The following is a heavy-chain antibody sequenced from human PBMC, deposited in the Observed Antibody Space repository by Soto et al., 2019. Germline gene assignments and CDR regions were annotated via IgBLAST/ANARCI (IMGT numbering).Heavy chain of an antibody. Sequence: QVQLVQSGAEVKKPGASVKVSCKASGYTFTSYYMHWVRQAPGQGLEWMGIINPSGGSTSYAQKFSGRVTMARETSTSTVYMELSSLRSEDTAVYYCARVSDDYGDLPDYWGQGTLVTVSS. J-gene: IGHJ4*02. CDR2: INPSGGST. CDR1: GYTFTSYY. CDR3: ARVSDDYGDLPDY. D-gene: IGHD4-17*01. V-gene: IGHV1-46*01.